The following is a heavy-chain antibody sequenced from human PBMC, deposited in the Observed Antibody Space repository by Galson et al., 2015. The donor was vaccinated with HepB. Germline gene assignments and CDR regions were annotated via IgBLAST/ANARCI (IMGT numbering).Heavy chain of an antibody. Sequence: SLRLSCAASGFTFSSYAIHWVRQAPGKGLEWVAVISYDGSNKYYADSVKGRFTISRDNSKNTLYLQMNSLRAEDTAVYYCARDRQWLVIGRYYYYGMDVWGQGTTVTVSS. V-gene: IGHV3-30-3*01. CDR2: ISYDGSNK. CDR3: ARDRQWLVIGRYYYYGMDV. D-gene: IGHD6-19*01. J-gene: IGHJ6*02. CDR1: GFTFSSYA.